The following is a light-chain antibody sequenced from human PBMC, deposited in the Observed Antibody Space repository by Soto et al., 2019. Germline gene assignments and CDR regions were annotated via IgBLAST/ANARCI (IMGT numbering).Light chain of an antibody. J-gene: IGKJ1*01. CDR2: AAS. CDR1: QSISSY. Sequence: DIHMTQSPSTLSASVGDRVAITCRASQSISSYLNWYQQKPGKAPKLLIYAASSRATGIPDRFSGSGSGTDFTLTISRLDPEDFAVYYCQQYGSSRRTFGQGTKVDIK. CDR3: QQYGSSRRT. V-gene: IGKV1-39*01.